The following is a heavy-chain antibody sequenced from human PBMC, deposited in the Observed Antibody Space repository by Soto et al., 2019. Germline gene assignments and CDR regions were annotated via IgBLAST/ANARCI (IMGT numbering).Heavy chain of an antibody. CDR3: ARVVPGDEAGFGP. CDR1: GYTFSNYG. Sequence: QVQLVQSGGELKKPGASVKVSCKTSGYTFSNYGINWVRQAPGQPLEWLGGISLYSDGTRYAQKFKGRVTMTTDTSTTTAYMEMRSLSSENTAVYYCARVVPGDEAGFGPWGQGTMVTVSS. D-gene: IGHD2-2*01. V-gene: IGHV1-18*01. J-gene: IGHJ5*02. CDR2: ISLYSDGT.